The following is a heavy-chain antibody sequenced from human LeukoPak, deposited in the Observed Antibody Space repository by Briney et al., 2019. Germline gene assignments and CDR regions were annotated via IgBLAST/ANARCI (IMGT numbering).Heavy chain of an antibody. J-gene: IGHJ4*02. CDR3: ARDEVYYDSSGYFDY. CDR1: GYTFTSYY. D-gene: IGHD3-22*01. V-gene: IGHV1-46*01. Sequence: KPGASVKVSCKASGYTFTSYYMHWVRQAPGQGLEWMGIINPSGGSTSYAQKFQGRVTMTRDTSTSTVYMELSSLRSEDTAVYCCARDEVYYDSSGYFDYWGQGTLVTVSS. CDR2: INPSGGST.